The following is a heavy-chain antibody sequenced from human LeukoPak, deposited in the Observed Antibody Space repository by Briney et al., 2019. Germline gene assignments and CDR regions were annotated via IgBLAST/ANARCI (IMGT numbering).Heavy chain of an antibody. J-gene: IGHJ4*01. CDR3: AKDQSPWELLGPIDY. CDR2: ISSNGGST. CDR1: GFTFSTYA. Sequence: GGSLRLSCSASGFTFSTYAMHWVRQAPGKGLEYVSAISSNGGSTYYADSVKGRFTISRDNSKNTLYLQMNSLRAEDTAVYYCAKDQSPWELLGPIDYWGQEPWSPSPQ. V-gene: IGHV3-64*04. D-gene: IGHD1-26*01.